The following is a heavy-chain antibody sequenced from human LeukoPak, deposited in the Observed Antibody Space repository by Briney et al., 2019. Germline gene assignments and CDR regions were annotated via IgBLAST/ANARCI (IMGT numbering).Heavy chain of an antibody. J-gene: IGHJ4*02. D-gene: IGHD3-22*01. CDR3: ARVTSAMIVVVMYFDY. CDR2: ISAYNGNT. CDR1: GYTFTSYY. Sequence: ASVKVSCKASGYTFTSYYMHWVRQAPGQGLEWMGWISAYNGNTNYAQKLQGRVTMTTDTSTSTAYMELRSLRSDDTAVYYCARVTSAMIVVVMYFDYWGQGTLVTVSS. V-gene: IGHV1-18*04.